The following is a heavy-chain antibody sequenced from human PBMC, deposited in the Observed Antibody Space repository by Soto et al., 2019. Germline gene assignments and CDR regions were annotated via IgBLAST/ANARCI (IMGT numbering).Heavy chain of an antibody. V-gene: IGHV3-43*01. CDR3: GKDGAVSDYTYLDY. D-gene: IGHD4-17*01. CDR2: ISWDGRST. J-gene: IGHJ4*02. Sequence: GGSLRLSCAASGFTFDDYSMHWVRQAPGKGLEWVSLISWDGRSTYYADSVEGRFTISRDNSKNPLYLQMNSLTTEDTAFYYCGKDGAVSDYTYLDYWGQGALVTVSS. CDR1: GFTFDDYS.